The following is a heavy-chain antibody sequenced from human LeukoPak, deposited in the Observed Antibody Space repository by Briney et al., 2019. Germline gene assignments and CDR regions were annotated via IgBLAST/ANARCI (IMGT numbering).Heavy chain of an antibody. CDR3: ARGAHTRSTMVRGVIDY. J-gene: IGHJ4*02. V-gene: IGHV4-34*01. CDR1: GGSFSGYY. CDR2: INHSGST. Sequence: PSETLSLTCAVYGGSFSGYYWSWIRQPPGKGLEWIGEINHSGSTNYNPSLKSRVTISVDTSKNQFSLKLSSVTAADTAVYYCARGAHTRSTMVRGVIDYWGQGTLVTASS. D-gene: IGHD3-10*01.